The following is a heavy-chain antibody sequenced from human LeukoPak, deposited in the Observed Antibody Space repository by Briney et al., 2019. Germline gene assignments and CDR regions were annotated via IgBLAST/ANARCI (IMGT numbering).Heavy chain of an antibody. CDR2: ISGSGGST. CDR3: AKSIVVVPAAKTDFDY. J-gene: IGHJ4*02. D-gene: IGHD2-2*01. CDR1: GFTFSSYA. Sequence: GGSLRLSCAASGFTFSSYAMSWVRQAPGKGLEWVSAISGSGGSTYYADSVKGRFTISRDNSKNTLYLQMNSLRAEDTAVYYCAKSIVVVPAAKTDFDYWGQGTLVTVSS. V-gene: IGHV3-23*01.